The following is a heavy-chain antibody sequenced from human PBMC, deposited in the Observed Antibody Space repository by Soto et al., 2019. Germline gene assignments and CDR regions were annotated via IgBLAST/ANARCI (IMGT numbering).Heavy chain of an antibody. CDR2: IVVGSGNT. J-gene: IGHJ4*02. CDR1: GPTFTSSG. Sequence: SLKGSCNSSGPTFTSSGAQSVPQAGGQRLEWIGWIVVGSGNTNHAQKFQERVTITRDMSTSTAYMELSSLRSEDTAVYYCAADSLDYYYDSSGFHWGQGTLGTVS. CDR3: AADSLDYYYDSSGFH. D-gene: IGHD3-22*01. V-gene: IGHV1-58*01.